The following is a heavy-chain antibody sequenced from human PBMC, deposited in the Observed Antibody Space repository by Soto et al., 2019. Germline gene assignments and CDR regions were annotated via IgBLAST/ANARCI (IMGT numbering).Heavy chain of an antibody. CDR2: ISGSGGST. J-gene: IGHJ5*02. CDR3: AKQVVVVAATPWFDP. Sequence: GGSVRLSCAASGFTFSSYAMSWVRQAPGKGLEWVSAISGSGGSTYYADSVKGRFTISRDNSKNTLYLQMNSLRAEDTAVYYCAKQVVVVAATPWFDPWGQGTLVTVSS. CDR1: GFTFSSYA. D-gene: IGHD2-15*01. V-gene: IGHV3-23*01.